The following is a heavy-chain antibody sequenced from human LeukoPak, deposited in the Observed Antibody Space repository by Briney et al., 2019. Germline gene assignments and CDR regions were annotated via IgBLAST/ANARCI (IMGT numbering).Heavy chain of an antibody. D-gene: IGHD3-10*01. Sequence: WXXQPPGKGXXWIGEINHSGSTNYNPSLKSRVTISVDTSKNQFSLKLSSVTAADTAVYYCARGRKGYYGSGRFDPWGQGTLVTVSS. V-gene: IGHV4-34*01. CDR3: ARGRKGYYGSGRFDP. J-gene: IGHJ5*02. CDR2: INHSGST.